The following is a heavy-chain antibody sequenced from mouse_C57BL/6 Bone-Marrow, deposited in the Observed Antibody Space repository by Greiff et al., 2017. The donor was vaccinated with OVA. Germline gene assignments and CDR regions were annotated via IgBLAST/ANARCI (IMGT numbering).Heavy chain of an antibody. J-gene: IGHJ4*01. CDR1: GYTFTDYE. CDR3: TRGYSDYYAIDY. Sequence: QVQLQQSGAELVRPGASVTLSCKASGYTFTDYEMHWVKQTPVHGLEWIGAIYPETGGTAYNQKFKGKAILTADKSSSTAYMELRSLTSEDSAVYYCTRGYSDYYAIDYWGQGTSVTVSS. D-gene: IGHD2-13*01. CDR2: IYPETGGT. V-gene: IGHV1-15*01.